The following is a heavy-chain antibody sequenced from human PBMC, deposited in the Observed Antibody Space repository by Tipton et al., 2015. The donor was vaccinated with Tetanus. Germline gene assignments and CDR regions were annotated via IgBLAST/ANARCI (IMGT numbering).Heavy chain of an antibody. D-gene: IGHD1-26*01. V-gene: IGHV4-31*03. CDR1: GGSISSGGYY. J-gene: IGHJ4*02. CDR3: ARDQARGARGWNYFDN. CDR2: IYNSGST. Sequence: LVKPTQTLSLTCTVSGGSISSGGYYWSWIRQHPGKGLEWIGDIYNSGSTYCNPSLKSRVTLLVDTTKNQFSLKLKSVTAADTAVYYCARDQARGARGWNYFDNWGQGSLVTVST.